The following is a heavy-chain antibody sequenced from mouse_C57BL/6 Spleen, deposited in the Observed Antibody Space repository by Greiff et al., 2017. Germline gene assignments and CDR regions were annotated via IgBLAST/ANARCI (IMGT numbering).Heavy chain of an antibody. CDR2: IYPGDGDT. D-gene: IGHD1-1*01. CDR1: GYAFSSYW. CDR3: SLSTTVVATGYYAMDY. V-gene: IGHV1-80*01. Sequence: LQESGAELVKPGASVKISCKASGYAFSSYWMNWVKQRPGKGLEWIGQIYPGDGDTTYNGKFKGKATLTADKYSRTAYMQLSSLTSEDSAVYFCSLSTTVVATGYYAMDYWGQGTSVTVSS. J-gene: IGHJ4*01.